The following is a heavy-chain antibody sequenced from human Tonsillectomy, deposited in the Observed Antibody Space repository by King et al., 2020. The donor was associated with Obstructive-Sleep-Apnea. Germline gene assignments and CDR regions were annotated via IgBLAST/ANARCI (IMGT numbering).Heavy chain of an antibody. CDR3: ARAMWLRFGGNYYYGMDV. CDR2: ISYDGSNK. V-gene: IGHV3-30*04. Sequence: VQLVESGGGVVQPGRSLRLSCAASGFTFSSYAMHWVRQAPGKGLEWGAVISYDGSNKYYADSVKGRFTISKDNSKNTLYLQMNSLRAEDTAVYYCARAMWLRFGGNYYYGMDVWGQGTTVTVSS. J-gene: IGHJ6*02. D-gene: IGHD5-12*01. CDR1: GFTFSSYA.